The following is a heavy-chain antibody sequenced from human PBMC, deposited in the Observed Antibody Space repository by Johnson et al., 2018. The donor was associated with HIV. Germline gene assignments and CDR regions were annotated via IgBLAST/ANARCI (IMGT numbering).Heavy chain of an antibody. J-gene: IGHJ3*02. CDR1: GFTFNTYG. CDR3: ARDRRSSFDI. V-gene: IGHV3-30*02. D-gene: IGHD6-6*01. CDR2: IRYAGSNK. Sequence: QVQLVESGGGVVQPGGSLRLSCAASGFTFNTYGMHWVRQAPGKGLEWVAFIRYAGSNKYYADSVKGRFTISRDNSKNTLYLQMKSLRAEDTAVYYCARDRRSSFDIWGQGTMVAVSS.